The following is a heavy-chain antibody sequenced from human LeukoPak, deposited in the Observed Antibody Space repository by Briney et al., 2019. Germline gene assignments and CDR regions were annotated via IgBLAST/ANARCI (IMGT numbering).Heavy chain of an antibody. D-gene: IGHD5-24*01. CDR3: ARKWLQDWFDP. V-gene: IGHV1-46*01. CDR2: INPSGGST. J-gene: IGHJ5*02. Sequence: ASVKVSCKASGYTFTSYYIHWVRQAPGQGLEWMGIINPSGGSTSYAQKFQGRVTMTRDMSTSTVYMELSSLRSEDTAVYYCARKWLQDWFDPWGQGTLVTVSS. CDR1: GYTFTSYY.